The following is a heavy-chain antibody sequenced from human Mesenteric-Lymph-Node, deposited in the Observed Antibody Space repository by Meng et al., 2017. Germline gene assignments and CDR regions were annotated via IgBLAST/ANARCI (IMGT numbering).Heavy chain of an antibody. CDR2: INGDGSNT. CDR3: AKDFDWGGGS. Sequence: GESLKISCAASGFTLSDVWMFWVRQAPGKGLVWVSRINGDGSNTGYADSMKGRFTISRDNAKNTLYLQMNSLRAEDTAVYYCAKDFDWGGGSRGQGTPVTVSS. D-gene: IGHD3-9*01. V-gene: IGHV3-74*01. J-gene: IGHJ4*02. CDR1: GFTLSDVW.